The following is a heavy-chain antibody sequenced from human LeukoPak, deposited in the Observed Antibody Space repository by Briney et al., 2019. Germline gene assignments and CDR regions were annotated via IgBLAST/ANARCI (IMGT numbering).Heavy chain of an antibody. CDR2: ISYDGSNK. D-gene: IGHD5-12*01. CDR3: ARGAPKTTSAYESVDYYGMDV. J-gene: IGHJ6*02. Sequence: PGGSLRLSCAASGFTFSSYAMHWVRQAPGKGLEWVAVISYDGSNKYYADSVKGRFTISRDNSKNSLYLQMNSLRAEDTAVYYCARGAPKTTSAYESVDYYGMDVWGQGTTVTVSS. V-gene: IGHV3-30-3*01. CDR1: GFTFSSYA.